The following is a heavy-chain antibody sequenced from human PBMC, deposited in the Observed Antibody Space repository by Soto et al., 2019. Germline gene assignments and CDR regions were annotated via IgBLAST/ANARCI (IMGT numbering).Heavy chain of an antibody. CDR3: AKAGYSSSWYRGDNWFDP. CDR2: INPNSGGT. CDR1: GYTFTGYY. Sequence: GASVKVSCKASGYTFTGYYMHWVRQAPGQGLEWMGWINPNSGGTNYAQKFQGRVTMTRDTSISTAYMELSRLRSDDTAVYYCAKAGYSSSWYRGDNWFDPWGQGTLVTVSS. D-gene: IGHD6-13*01. V-gene: IGHV1-2*02. J-gene: IGHJ5*02.